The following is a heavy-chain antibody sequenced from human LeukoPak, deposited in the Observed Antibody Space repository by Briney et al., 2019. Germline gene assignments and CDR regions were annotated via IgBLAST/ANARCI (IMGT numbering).Heavy chain of an antibody. CDR3: ARGRPHGNDY. D-gene: IGHD4-23*01. Sequence: GGSLRLSCAASGFTFSSYWMNWVRQAPGKGLVWASRIASDGSSTTYADSVKGRFSISRDNAKNTLYLQMNSLRVEDTAVYYCARGRPHGNDYWGQGTLVTVSS. CDR1: GFTFSSYW. J-gene: IGHJ4*02. CDR2: IASDGSST. V-gene: IGHV3-74*01.